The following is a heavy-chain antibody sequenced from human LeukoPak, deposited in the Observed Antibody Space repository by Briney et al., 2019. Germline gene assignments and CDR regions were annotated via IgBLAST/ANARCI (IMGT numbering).Heavy chain of an antibody. V-gene: IGHV1-18*01. Sequence: ASVKVSCKASGYTFTSYGISWVRQAPGQGLEWMGWISAYNGNTNYAQKLQGRVTMTTDTSTSTAYMELRSLRSDDTAVYYCARARVGARAYYYYYYMDVWGKGTTVTVSS. CDR3: ARARVGARAYYYYYYMDV. CDR1: GYTFTSYG. CDR2: ISAYNGNT. J-gene: IGHJ6*03. D-gene: IGHD1-26*01.